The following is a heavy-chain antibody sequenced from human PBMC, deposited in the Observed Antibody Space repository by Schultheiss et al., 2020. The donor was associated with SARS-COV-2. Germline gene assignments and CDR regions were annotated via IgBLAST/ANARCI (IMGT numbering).Heavy chain of an antibody. CDR2: IYYSGST. Sequence: SQTLSLTCTVSGGSISSGGYYWSWIRQHPGKGLEWIGYIYYSGSTNYNPSLKSRVTISVDTSKNQFSLKLSSVTAADTAVYYCARPGTVTNSSPDAFDIWGQGTMVTVSS. J-gene: IGHJ3*02. CDR3: ARPGTVTNSSPDAFDI. D-gene: IGHD4-11*01. V-gene: IGHV4-31*03. CDR1: GGSISSGGYY.